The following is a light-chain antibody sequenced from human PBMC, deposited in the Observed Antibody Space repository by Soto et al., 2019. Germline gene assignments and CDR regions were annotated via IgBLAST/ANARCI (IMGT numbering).Light chain of an antibody. CDR3: QTWGTGFQV. J-gene: IGLJ2*01. Sequence: QPVLTQSPSASASLGASVKLTCTLSSEYRTYSIAWHQQQPGKGPRYLMKINTDGSHNRGDGIPDRFSGSISGAERYLTISTVQSDDEADYYCQTWGTGFQVFGGGTKLTVL. CDR2: INTDGSH. V-gene: IGLV4-69*01. CDR1: SEYRTYS.